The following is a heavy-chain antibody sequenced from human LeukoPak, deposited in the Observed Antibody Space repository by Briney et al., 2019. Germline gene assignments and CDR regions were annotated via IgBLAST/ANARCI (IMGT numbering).Heavy chain of an antibody. CDR2: IYYSGST. CDR3: AILVGYYDSSGYSVYYFDY. Sequence: SETLSLTCTVSGGSISSSSYYWGWIRQPPGKELEWIGSIYYSGSTYYNPSLKSRVTISVDTSKNQFSLKLSSVTAADTAVYYCAILVGYYDSSGYSVYYFDYWGQGTLVTVSS. D-gene: IGHD3-22*01. J-gene: IGHJ4*02. CDR1: GGSISSSSYY. V-gene: IGHV4-39*01.